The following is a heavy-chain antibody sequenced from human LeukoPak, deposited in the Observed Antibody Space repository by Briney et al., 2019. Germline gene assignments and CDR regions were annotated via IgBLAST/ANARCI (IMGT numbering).Heavy chain of an antibody. CDR1: GYSFTSYG. V-gene: IGHV1-18*01. J-gene: IGHJ5*02. CDR3: ARDGSCSRGSCAMDGWFDP. Sequence: ASVKVSCKTSGYSFTSYGVTWVRQAPGQGLEWMGWIGGYTGHTNYVQKFQGRVTMTTDTSTSTAYMELRSLTSDDTAVYYCARDGSCSRGSCAMDGWFDPWGQGTLVTVSS. CDR2: IGGYTGHT. D-gene: IGHD2-15*01.